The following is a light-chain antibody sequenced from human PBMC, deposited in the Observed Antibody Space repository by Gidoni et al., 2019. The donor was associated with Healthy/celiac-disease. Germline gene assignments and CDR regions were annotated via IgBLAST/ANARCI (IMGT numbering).Light chain of an antibody. CDR2: EGG. CDR1: GSAVGSYDL. CDR3: CSYARNTNVV. J-gene: IGLJ2*01. V-gene: IGLV2-23*01. Sequence: QSALTQPASVSGSPGQSITISCTGTGSAVGSYDLVSWYQQHPGKAPKLIIYEGGERPSGVSDRFFGSKSGNTASLTISGLQAEDEADYYCCSYARNTNVVFGGGTKLTVL.